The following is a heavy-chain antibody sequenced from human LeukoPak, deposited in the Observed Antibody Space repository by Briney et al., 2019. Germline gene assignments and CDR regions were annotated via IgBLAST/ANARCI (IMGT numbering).Heavy chain of an antibody. D-gene: IGHD6-13*01. CDR2: ISAYNGNT. J-gene: IGHJ6*03. Sequence: ASVKVSCKASGYTFTSYGISWVRQAPGQGLEWMGWISAYNGNTDYAQKLQGRVTMTTDTSTSTAYMELRSLRSDDTAVYYCARGSGGVAAAGTPPYYYYMDVWGKGTTVTVSS. CDR1: GYTFTSYG. V-gene: IGHV1-18*01. CDR3: ARGSGGVAAAGTPPYYYYMDV.